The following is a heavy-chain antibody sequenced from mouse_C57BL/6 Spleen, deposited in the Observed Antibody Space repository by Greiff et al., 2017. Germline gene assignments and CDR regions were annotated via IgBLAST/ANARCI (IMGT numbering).Heavy chain of an antibody. J-gene: IGHJ4*01. CDR1: GYSITSGYY. CDR3: ARGDWDDAMDY. D-gene: IGHD4-1*01. Sequence: ESGPGLVKPSQSLSLTCSVTGYSITSGYYWNWIRQFPGNKLEWMGYISYDGSNNYNPSLKNRISITRDTSKNQFFLKLKSVTTEDTATYYCARGDWDDAMDYWGQGTSVTVSS. V-gene: IGHV3-6*01. CDR2: ISYDGSN.